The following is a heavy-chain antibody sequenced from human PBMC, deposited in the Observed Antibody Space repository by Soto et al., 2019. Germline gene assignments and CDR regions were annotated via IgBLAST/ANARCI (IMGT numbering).Heavy chain of an antibody. J-gene: IGHJ2*01. CDR1: GGSIRSGDYY. V-gene: IGHV4-30-4*01. CDR3: ARESTGALYSDL. CDR2: IYYSGST. Sequence: LSLTCTVSGGSIRSGDYYWSWIRQPPGKGLESIGYIYYSGSTYYNPSLKSRVTISVDKSKNQFSLKLSSVTAADTAVYYCARESTGALYSDLWGRGALVTVSS. D-gene: IGHD1-26*01.